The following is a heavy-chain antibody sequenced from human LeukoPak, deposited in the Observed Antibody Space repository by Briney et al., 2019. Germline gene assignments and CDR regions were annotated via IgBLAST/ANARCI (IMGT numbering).Heavy chain of an antibody. CDR2: ISSSSSYI. V-gene: IGHV3-21*01. D-gene: IGHD1-26*01. CDR1: GFTFSSYW. CDR3: ARIARIVGATTSVDY. Sequence: GGSLRLSCAASGFTFSSYWMNWVRQAPGKGLEWVSSISSSSSYIYYADSVKGRFTISRDNAKNSLYLQMNSLRAEDTAVYYCARIARIVGATTSVDYWGQGTLVTVSS. J-gene: IGHJ4*02.